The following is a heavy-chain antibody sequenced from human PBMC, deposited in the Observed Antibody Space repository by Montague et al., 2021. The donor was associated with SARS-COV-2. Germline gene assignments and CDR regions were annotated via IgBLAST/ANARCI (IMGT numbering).Heavy chain of an antibody. CDR1: GFRFDDYA. CDR3: ARTVVVPAAMSRYYGMDV. V-gene: IGHV4-4*07. D-gene: IGHD2-2*01. J-gene: IGHJ6*02. CDR2: IYISGST. Sequence: LRLSCAASGFRFDDYAMHWVRQAPGKGLEWTGRIYISGSTNYNPSLKSRVTMSVDTSKNQFSLKLSSVTAADTAVYYCARTVVVPAAMSRYYGMDVWGQGTSVTVSS.